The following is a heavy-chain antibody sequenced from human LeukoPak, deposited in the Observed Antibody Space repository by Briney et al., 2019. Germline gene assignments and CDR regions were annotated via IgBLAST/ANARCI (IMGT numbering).Heavy chain of an antibody. CDR2: IIPIFGTA. J-gene: IGHJ6*02. CDR1: GGTFSSYA. Sequence: SVKVSCTASGGTFSSYAISWVRQAPGQGLEWMGGIIPIFGTANYAQKFQGRVTITADESTSTAYMELSSLRSEDTAVYYCGYSEGYYYGMDVWGQGTTVTVSS. D-gene: IGHD5-18*01. V-gene: IGHV1-69*13. CDR3: GYSEGYYYGMDV.